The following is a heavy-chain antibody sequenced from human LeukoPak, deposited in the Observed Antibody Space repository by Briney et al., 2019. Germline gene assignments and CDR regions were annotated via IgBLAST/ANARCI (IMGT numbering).Heavy chain of an antibody. V-gene: IGHV5-51*01. Sequence: GESLKISCKGSGYSFTTYWIGWVRQMPGKGLEWMGIIYPGDSDTRYSPSFQGQVTISADKSISTAYLQWSSLKASDTDMYYCARTYCGGDCYYSYFDYWGQGTLVTVSS. CDR3: ARTYCGGDCYYSYFDY. CDR2: IYPGDSDT. CDR1: GYSFTTYW. J-gene: IGHJ4*02. D-gene: IGHD2-21*02.